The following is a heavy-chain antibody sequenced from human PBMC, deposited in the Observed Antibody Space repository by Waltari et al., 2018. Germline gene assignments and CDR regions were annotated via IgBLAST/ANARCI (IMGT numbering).Heavy chain of an antibody. D-gene: IGHD3-22*01. CDR3: ARGREPYYYDSSAVDY. V-gene: IGHV4-59*01. CDR2: IYYSGST. Sequence: QVQLQESGPGLVKPSETLSLTCTVSGGSISSYYWSWIRPPPGKGLEWIGYIYYSGSTNYNPSLKSRVTISVDTSKNQFSLKLSSVTAADTAVYYCARGREPYYYDSSAVDYWGQGTLVTVSS. J-gene: IGHJ4*02. CDR1: GGSISSYY.